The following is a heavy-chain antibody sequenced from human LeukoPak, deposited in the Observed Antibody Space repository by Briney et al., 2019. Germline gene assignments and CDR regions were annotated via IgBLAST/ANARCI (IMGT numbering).Heavy chain of an antibody. J-gene: IGHJ4*02. CDR1: GGSISSGGYY. CDR3: ARSTRGVATYSDY. D-gene: IGHD5-12*01. Sequence: SETLSLTCTVSGGSISSGGYYWSWIRQHPGKGLEWIGYIYYSGSTYYNPSLKSRVTISVDTSKNQFSLKLSSVTAADTAVYYCARSTRGVATYSDYWGQGTLVTVSS. V-gene: IGHV4-31*03. CDR2: IYYSGST.